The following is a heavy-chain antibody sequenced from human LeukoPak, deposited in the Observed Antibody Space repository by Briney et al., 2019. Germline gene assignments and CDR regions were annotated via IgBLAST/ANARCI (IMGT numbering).Heavy chain of an antibody. CDR3: AREDVLRFLDDTFDI. V-gene: IGHV4-61*09. D-gene: IGHD3-3*01. J-gene: IGHJ3*02. CDR2: IYTTGST. CDR1: GGSISSGTYY. Sequence: PSETLSLTCTVSGGSISSGTYYWSCIRQPAGKGLECIGHIYTTGSTNYNPSLKSRVTISVDTSKNQFSLKLSSVTAADTAVYYCAREDVLRFLDDTFDIWGQGTMVTVSS.